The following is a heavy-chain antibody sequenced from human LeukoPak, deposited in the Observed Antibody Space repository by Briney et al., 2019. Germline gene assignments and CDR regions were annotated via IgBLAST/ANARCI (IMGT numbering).Heavy chain of an antibody. Sequence: PGGSLRLSCAASGFTFSSYAMHWVRQAPGKGLEGVAVISYDGSNKYYADSVKGRFTISRDNSKNTLYLQMNSLRAEDTAVYYCARDLGDTAMDPNYYYYGMDVWGQGTTVTVSS. CDR1: GFTFSSYA. D-gene: IGHD5-18*01. CDR2: ISYDGSNK. J-gene: IGHJ6*02. V-gene: IGHV3-30-3*01. CDR3: ARDLGDTAMDPNYYYYGMDV.